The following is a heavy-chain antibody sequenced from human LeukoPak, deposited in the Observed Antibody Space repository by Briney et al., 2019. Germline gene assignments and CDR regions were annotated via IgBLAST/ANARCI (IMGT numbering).Heavy chain of an antibody. CDR3: ARVGAWELQRVFDY. V-gene: IGHV3-7*01. CDR1: GFTFTDYW. D-gene: IGHD1-26*01. Sequence: GGSLRLSCAASGFTFTDYWMTWVRQVPRKRLEWVADINRGGSESYYVDSVKGRFTISRDNAKNSLYLRMASLRVEDTAVYYCARVGAWELQRVFDYWGQGTLVTVSS. CDR2: INRGGSES. J-gene: IGHJ4*02.